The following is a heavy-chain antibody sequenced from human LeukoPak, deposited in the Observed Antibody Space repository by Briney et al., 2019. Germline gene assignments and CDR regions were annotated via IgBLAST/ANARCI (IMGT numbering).Heavy chain of an antibody. Sequence: GASVKVSCKASGYTFTGYYMHWMRQAPGQGLEWMGWINPNSGGTNYAQKFQGRVTMTRDTSISTAYMELSRLRSDDTAVYYCARDLWFGELSPPGYWGQGTLVTVSS. CDR1: GYTFTGYY. CDR3: ARDLWFGELSPPGY. V-gene: IGHV1-2*02. J-gene: IGHJ4*02. D-gene: IGHD3-10*01. CDR2: INPNSGGT.